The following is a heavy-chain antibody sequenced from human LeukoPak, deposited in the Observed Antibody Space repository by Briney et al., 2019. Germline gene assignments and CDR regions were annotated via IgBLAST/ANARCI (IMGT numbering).Heavy chain of an antibody. D-gene: IGHD2-2*01. CDR2: IYYSGST. J-gene: IGHJ4*02. CDR3: ARQQYCSSTSCRYFDY. CDR1: GGSISSSSYY. Sequence: SETLSLTCTVSGGSISSSSYYWGWIRQPPGKGLEWIGRIYYSGSTYYNPSLKSRVTISVDTSKNQFSLKLSSVTAADTAVYYCARQQYCSSTSCRYFDYWGQGTLVTVSS. V-gene: IGHV4-39*01.